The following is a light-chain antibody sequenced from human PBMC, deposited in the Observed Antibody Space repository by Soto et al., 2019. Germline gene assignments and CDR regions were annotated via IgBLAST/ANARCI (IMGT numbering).Light chain of an antibody. Sequence: QLTQSPSSLSASVGDRVTITCRASQDISRYLAWYQQRAGKAPKLLIYGASTLQSGVPSRFSGSGSGTEFTLTISSLQPEDFATYHCQQLQRTPFTFGPGTIVDV. CDR3: QQLQRTPFT. CDR2: GAS. CDR1: QDISRY. J-gene: IGKJ3*01. V-gene: IGKV1-9*01.